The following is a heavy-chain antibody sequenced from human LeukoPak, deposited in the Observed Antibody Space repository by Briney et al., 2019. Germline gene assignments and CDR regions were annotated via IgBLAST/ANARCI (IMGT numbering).Heavy chain of an antibody. CDR2: VSYNDIT. J-gene: IGHJ5*01. Sequence: PSETLSLTCTVSGASVTATNYYWAWIRQPPGKGLEWLGTVSYNDITYYNPSLLGRVAVSRGTSKTRFSLDLTSVTTDDTAVYFCARNLRGLPSDSWGRGILVTVTS. CDR1: GASVTATNYY. CDR3: ARNLRGLPSDS. V-gene: IGHV4-39*07. D-gene: IGHD4-17*01.